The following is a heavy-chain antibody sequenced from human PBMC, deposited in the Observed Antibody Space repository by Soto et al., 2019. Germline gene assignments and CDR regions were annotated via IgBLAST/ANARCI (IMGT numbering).Heavy chain of an antibody. J-gene: IGHJ5*02. D-gene: IGHD4-17*01. CDR2: ISSDGNNK. CDR3: AKDLLPNTVTTCGS. CDR1: GFTFDSYG. V-gene: IGHV3-30*18. Sequence: QVQLVESGGGVVQPGRSLRLSCAASGFTFDSYGMHWVRQAPGKGLEWVAVISSDGNNKYYADSVKGRFTISRDNFKNTLYLQMSSLRADDTAVCYCAKDLLPNTVTTCGSWGQGTLVTVSS.